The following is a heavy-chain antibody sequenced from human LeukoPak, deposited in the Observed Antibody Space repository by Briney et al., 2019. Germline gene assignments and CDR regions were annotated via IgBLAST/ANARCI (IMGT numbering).Heavy chain of an antibody. V-gene: IGHV3-23*01. CDR3: AKGGSSSWYHYFDY. CDR2: ISGSGGST. D-gene: IGHD6-13*01. Sequence: GESLRLSCAASGFTFSSYAMSWVRQAPGKGLEWVSAISGSGGSTYYADSVKGRCTISRDNPKNTLYLQMNSLRAEDTAVYYCAKGGSSSWYHYFDYWGQGTLVTVSS. CDR1: GFTFSSYA. J-gene: IGHJ4*02.